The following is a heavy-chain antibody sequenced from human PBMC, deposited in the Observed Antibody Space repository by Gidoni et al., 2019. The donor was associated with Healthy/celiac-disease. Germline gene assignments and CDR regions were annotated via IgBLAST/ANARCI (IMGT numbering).Heavy chain of an antibody. D-gene: IGHD6-6*01. CDR3: ARAGAARLRAFDI. J-gene: IGHJ3*02. V-gene: IGHV4-61*02. CDR1: GGSISSGSYY. Sequence: QVQLQVSGPGLVKPSQTLSLTCTVSGGSISSGSYYWSWIRQPAGKGLEWIGRIYTSGSTNYNPSLKSRVTISVDTSKNQFSLKLSSVTAADTAVYYCARAGAARLRAFDIWGQGTMVTVSS. CDR2: IYTSGST.